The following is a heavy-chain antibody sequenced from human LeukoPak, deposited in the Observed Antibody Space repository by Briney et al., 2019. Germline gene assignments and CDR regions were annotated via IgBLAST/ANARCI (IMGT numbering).Heavy chain of an antibody. Sequence: ASVKVSCKASGGTFSSYAISWVRQAPGQGLEWMGWISAYNGNTNYAQKLQGRVTMTTDTSTSTAYMELRSLRSDDTAVYYCARILLRYFDWLLYPIGWFDPWGQGTLVTVSS. D-gene: IGHD3-9*01. CDR1: GGTFSSYA. J-gene: IGHJ5*02. V-gene: IGHV1-18*01. CDR2: ISAYNGNT. CDR3: ARILLRYFDWLLYPIGWFDP.